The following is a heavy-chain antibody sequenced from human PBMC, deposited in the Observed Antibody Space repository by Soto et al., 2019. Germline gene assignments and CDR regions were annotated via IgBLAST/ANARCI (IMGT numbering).Heavy chain of an antibody. D-gene: IGHD1-26*01. CDR3: ARAWDF. CDR2: ISYSGSP. J-gene: IGHJ1*01. Sequence: PSETLSLTCTVSGVSVSRDYQWIWIRQPPGKGLEWIGHISYSGSPYYHPSLRSRPSISVDTSKNQFSLKVKSVTAADTAVYYCARAWDFWGQGTLVTVSS. CDR1: GVSVSRDYQ. V-gene: IGHV4-30-4*01.